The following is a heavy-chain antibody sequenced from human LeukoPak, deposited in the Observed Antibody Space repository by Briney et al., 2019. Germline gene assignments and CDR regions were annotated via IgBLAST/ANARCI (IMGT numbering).Heavy chain of an antibody. CDR1: GFTFSSYS. CDR2: ISSSSYI. D-gene: IGHD3-22*01. J-gene: IGHJ4*02. CDR3: ARDSSGYYSPFDY. Sequence: GGSLRLSCAASGFTFSSYSMNWVRQAPGKGLEWVSSISSSSYIYYADSVKGRFTISRDSAKNSLYLQMNSLRAEDTAVYYCARDSSGYYSPFDYWGQGTLVTVSS. V-gene: IGHV3-21*01.